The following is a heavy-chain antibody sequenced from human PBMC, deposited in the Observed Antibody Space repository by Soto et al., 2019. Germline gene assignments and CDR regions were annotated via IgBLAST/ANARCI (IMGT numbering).Heavy chain of an antibody. Sequence: QVQLQESGPGLVKPSQTLSLTCTVSGGSISSGGYYWSWIRQHPGKGLEWIGYIYYSGSTYYNPSLKSRVTISVDTSKNQSSLKLSSVTAADTAVYYCARNRRVPQVVVAATFDYWGQGTLVTVSS. CDR2: IYYSGST. V-gene: IGHV4-31*03. CDR3: ARNRRVPQVVVAATFDY. D-gene: IGHD2-15*01. J-gene: IGHJ4*02. CDR1: GGSISSGGYY.